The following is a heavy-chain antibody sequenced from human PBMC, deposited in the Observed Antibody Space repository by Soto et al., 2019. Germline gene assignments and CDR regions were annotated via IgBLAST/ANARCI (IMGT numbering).Heavy chain of an antibody. CDR1: GFTFSSYA. CDR3: AKEYYYDSSGYSDY. Sequence: GESLRLSCAASGFTFSSYAMSWVGQAPGKGLEWVSAVSGSGGSTYYADSVKGRFTISRDNSKNSLYLQMNSLRAEDTAVYYCAKEYYYDSSGYSDYWGQGTLVTVCS. D-gene: IGHD3-22*01. V-gene: IGHV3-23*01. CDR2: VSGSGGST. J-gene: IGHJ4*02.